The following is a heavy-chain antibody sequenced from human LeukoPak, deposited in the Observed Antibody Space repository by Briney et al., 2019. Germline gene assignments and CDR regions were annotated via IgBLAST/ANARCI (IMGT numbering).Heavy chain of an antibody. CDR3: ARGKYGGYFIDY. D-gene: IGHD5-12*01. J-gene: IGHJ4*02. Sequence: GGSLTLSCAASGFTFSSYSMNWVRQAQGKGLEWISSISSSSSYIYYADSVKCRFTISRDYSKNTLYLQMNSLRAENTAVYYCARGKYGGYFIDYWGQGTLVTVSS. V-gene: IGHV3-21*01. CDR1: GFTFSSYS. CDR2: ISSSSSYI.